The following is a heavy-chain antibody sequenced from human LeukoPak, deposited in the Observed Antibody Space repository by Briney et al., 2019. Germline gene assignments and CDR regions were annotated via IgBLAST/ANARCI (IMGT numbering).Heavy chain of an antibody. Sequence: PPGGSLRLSCAASGFTFNNYGMHGVRQAPGKGLEWVAFIRYNGNNQYYADSVKGRFTISRDNSKNTLYLQMNSLKGDDTAVYYCAKDSAFYYIDVWGKGTTVIISS. CDR3: AKDSAFYYIDV. CDR1: GFTFNNYG. V-gene: IGHV3-30*02. CDR2: IRYNGNNQ. J-gene: IGHJ6*03. D-gene: IGHD3-10*01.